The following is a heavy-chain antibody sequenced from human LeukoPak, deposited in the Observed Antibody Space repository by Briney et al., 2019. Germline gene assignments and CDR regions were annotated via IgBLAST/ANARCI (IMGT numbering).Heavy chain of an antibody. J-gene: IGHJ4*02. V-gene: IGHV3-7*01. CDR3: ARESYYAGNEY. CDR1: GFTSSSYW. CDR2: IKQDGSEK. D-gene: IGHD3-10*01. Sequence: GGSLRLSCAASGFTSSSYWMSWVRQAPGKGLEWVANIKQDGSEKYYVDSVKGRFTISRDNAKNSLYLQMNSLRAEDTAVYYCARESYYAGNEYWGQGTLVTVSS.